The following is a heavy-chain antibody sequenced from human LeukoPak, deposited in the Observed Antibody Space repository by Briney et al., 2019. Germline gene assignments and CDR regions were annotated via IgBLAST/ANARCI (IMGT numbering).Heavy chain of an antibody. Sequence: QAGGSLRLSCAASGFTFSSYGMHWVRQAPGKGLEWVVVISYDGSNKYYADSVKGRFTISRDNSKNTLYLQMNSLRAEDTAVYYCAKDLGDYGDYEFDYWGQGTLVTVSS. V-gene: IGHV3-30*18. J-gene: IGHJ4*02. D-gene: IGHD4-17*01. CDR2: ISYDGSNK. CDR1: GFTFSSYG. CDR3: AKDLGDYGDYEFDY.